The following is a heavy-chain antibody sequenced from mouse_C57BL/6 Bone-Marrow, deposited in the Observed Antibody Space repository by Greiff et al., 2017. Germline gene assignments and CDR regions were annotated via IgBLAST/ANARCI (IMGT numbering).Heavy chain of an antibody. V-gene: IGHV1-72*01. Sequence: QVQLQQPGAELVKPGASVKLSCKASGYTFTSYWMHWVKQRPGRGLEWIGGIDPNSGGTKYNEKFKSKATLTVDKPSSAAYMQLSSLTSEDSAVYYCARRGRREGWYIDVWGTGTTVTVSS. D-gene: IGHD1-1*01. CDR2: IDPNSGGT. CDR1: GYTFTSYW. CDR3: ARRGRREGWYIDV. J-gene: IGHJ1*03.